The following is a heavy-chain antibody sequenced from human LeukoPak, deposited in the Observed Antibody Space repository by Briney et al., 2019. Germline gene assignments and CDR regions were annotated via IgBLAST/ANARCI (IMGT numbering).Heavy chain of an antibody. CDR3: ARTDYDYVWGSYRYYYYHMDV. CDR2: MNPNSGNT. Sequence: ASVKVSCKASGYTFTSYDINWVRQATGQGLEWMGWMNPNSGNTGYAQKFQGRVTMTRNTSISTAYMELSSLRSEDTAVYYCARTDYDYVWGSYRYYYYHMDVWGKGTTVTVSS. V-gene: IGHV1-8*01. CDR1: GYTFTSYD. D-gene: IGHD3-16*02. J-gene: IGHJ6*03.